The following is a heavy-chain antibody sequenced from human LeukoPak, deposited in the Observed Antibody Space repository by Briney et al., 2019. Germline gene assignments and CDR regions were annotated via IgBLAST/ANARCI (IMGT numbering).Heavy chain of an antibody. J-gene: IGHJ6*04. CDR3: AELGITMIGGV. V-gene: IGHV3-48*01. CDR1: GFTFSSYS. Sequence: GGSLRLSCAASGFTFSSYSMNWVRQAPGKGLEWVSYISSSSSTIYYADSVKGRFTISRDNAKDSLYLQMNSLRAEDTAVYYCAELGITMIGGVWGKGTTVTISS. CDR2: ISSSSSTI. D-gene: IGHD3-10*02.